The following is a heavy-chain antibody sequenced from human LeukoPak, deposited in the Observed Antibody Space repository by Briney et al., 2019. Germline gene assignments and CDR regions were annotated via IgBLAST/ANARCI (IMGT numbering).Heavy chain of an antibody. Sequence: SETLSLTCTVSGGSISSYYWSWIRQPPGKGLEWIGYIYYSGSTNYNPSRKSRVTISVDTSKNQFSLKLSSVTAADTAVYYCARQGYYDLYYFDSWGQGTLVTVSS. CDR1: GGSISSYY. CDR2: IYYSGST. D-gene: IGHD3-9*01. V-gene: IGHV4-59*01. J-gene: IGHJ4*02. CDR3: ARQGYYDLYYFDS.